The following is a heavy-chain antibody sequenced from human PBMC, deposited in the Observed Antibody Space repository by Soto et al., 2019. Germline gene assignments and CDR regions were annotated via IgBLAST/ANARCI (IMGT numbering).Heavy chain of an antibody. Sequence: GGSLRLSCAASGFTFSTYEMHWVRQAPGGGLEWVSGVGTAGDPYYSDSVRGRFTISRENAKNSLFLQMHSLRAGDTAIYYCTRVNSSTSDGMDAWGQGTTVTVSS. V-gene: IGHV3-13*05. CDR3: TRVNSSTSDGMDA. CDR2: VGTAGDP. CDR1: GFTFSTYE. J-gene: IGHJ6*02. D-gene: IGHD3-22*01.